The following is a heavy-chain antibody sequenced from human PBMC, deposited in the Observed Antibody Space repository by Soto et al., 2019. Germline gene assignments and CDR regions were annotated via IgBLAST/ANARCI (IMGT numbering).Heavy chain of an antibody. CDR3: AKGQHCSSTSCYFYYYGVDV. D-gene: IGHD2-2*01. J-gene: IGHJ6*02. V-gene: IGHV3-30*18. Sequence: QVQLVESGGGVVQPGRSLRLSCAASGFTFSTYVMQWVRQAPGKGLEWVAAISYDGSKKYYADSVKGRLTISRDNSKNTVYLQMNSLRGEDTAVYYCAKGQHCSSTSCYFYYYGVDVWGQGTTVAVSS. CDR2: ISYDGSKK. CDR1: GFTFSTYV.